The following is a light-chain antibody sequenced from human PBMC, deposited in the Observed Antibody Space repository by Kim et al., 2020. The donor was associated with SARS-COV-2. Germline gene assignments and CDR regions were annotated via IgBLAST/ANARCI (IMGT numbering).Light chain of an antibody. J-gene: IGLJ2*01. CDR3: NSRDSSGDHVV. CDR1: SLKNYY. CDR2: GKN. Sequence: SSELTQDPAVSVALGQTVRLTCQGDSLKNYYASWYQQKPGQAPLLVLYGKNNRPSGIPDRFSGSASGNTASLTITGAQAEDEADYYCNSRDSSGDHVVFGGGTQLTVL. V-gene: IGLV3-19*01.